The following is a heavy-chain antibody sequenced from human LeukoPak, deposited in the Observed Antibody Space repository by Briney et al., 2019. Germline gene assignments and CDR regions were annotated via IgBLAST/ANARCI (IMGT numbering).Heavy chain of an antibody. V-gene: IGHV1-2*02. D-gene: IGHD2-2*01. Sequence: EASVKVSCKASGYTFTGYYMHWVRQAPGQGLEWMGWINPNSGGTNYAQKFQGRVTITTDESTSTAYMELSSLRSEDTAVYYCARGQLLLSNWFDPWGQGTLVTVSS. CDR1: GYTFTGYY. J-gene: IGHJ5*02. CDR2: INPNSGGT. CDR3: ARGQLLLSNWFDP.